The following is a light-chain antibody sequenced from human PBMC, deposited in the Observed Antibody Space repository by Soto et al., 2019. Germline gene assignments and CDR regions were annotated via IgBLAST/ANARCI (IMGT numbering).Light chain of an antibody. Sequence: QSGLTQPASVSGSPGQSITISCTGTNIDVGGYNYVSWYQQHPGKAPKLMIYEVTYRPSGVSNRFSGSKSGNTASLTISGLQDEDEADYYCSSSTISSTLVVFGGGTKLTVL. V-gene: IGLV2-14*01. CDR3: SSSTISSTLVV. CDR1: NIDVGGYNY. J-gene: IGLJ3*02. CDR2: EVT.